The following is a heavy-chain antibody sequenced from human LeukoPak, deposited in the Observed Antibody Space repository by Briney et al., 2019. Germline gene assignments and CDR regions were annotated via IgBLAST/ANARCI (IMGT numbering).Heavy chain of an antibody. V-gene: IGHV4-31*03. CDR3: ARDRSGYGVFDY. CDR1: AGSINSGGYY. J-gene: IGHJ4*02. D-gene: IGHD5-12*01. Sequence: SQTLSLTCTVSAGSINSGGYYWKWIRQYPGEGLEWIGYIHYSGSTYHNPSLKSRVTISADTSESQFSLRLSSVTAADTAVYYCARDRSGYGVFDYWGQGTLVTVSS. CDR2: IHYSGST.